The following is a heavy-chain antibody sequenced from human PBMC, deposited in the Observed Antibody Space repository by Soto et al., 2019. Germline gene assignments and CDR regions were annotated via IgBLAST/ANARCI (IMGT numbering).Heavy chain of an antibody. V-gene: IGHV3-7*03. CDR3: SRENWFQDY. CDR1: GFSFNAYY. D-gene: IGHD3-10*01. CDR2: IKSDGSEQ. Sequence: EVQLVESGGGLVQPGGSLRLSCEASGFSFNAYYMTWVRQAPGRGLEWVASIKSDGSEQYYVDSVKGRFTISRDHAKNSLYLQMNSLRAGDTALYYCSRENWFQDYWGQGTLVIVSS. J-gene: IGHJ4*02.